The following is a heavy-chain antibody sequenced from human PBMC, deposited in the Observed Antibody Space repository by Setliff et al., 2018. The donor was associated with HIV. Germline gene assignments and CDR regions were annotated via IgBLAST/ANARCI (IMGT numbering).Heavy chain of an antibody. CDR2: IYYSGST. D-gene: IGHD5-12*01. CDR3: ARHRFAVEMATITVDYYYYYMDV. CDR1: GGSISSSSYY. Sequence: TLSLTCTVSGGSISSSSYYWGWIRQPPGKGLEWIGSIYYSGSTYYHPSLKIRVTISVDTSKNQFSLKLSSVTAADTAVYYCARHRFAVEMATITVDYYYYYMDVWGKGTTVTVSS. J-gene: IGHJ6*03. V-gene: IGHV4-39*01.